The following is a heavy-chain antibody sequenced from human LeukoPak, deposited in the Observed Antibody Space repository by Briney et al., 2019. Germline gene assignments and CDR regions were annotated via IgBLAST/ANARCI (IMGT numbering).Heavy chain of an antibody. Sequence: PSETLSLTRTVSGGSISSYYWSGVRQPPGGGLEWIGYIQNSVTSYNDNPSLQSPVTISVDTSKNQFSLKVTSVTAAVTAVYYCVRSPQLYPWGQGTLVSVSS. V-gene: IGHV4-59*01. D-gene: IGHD1-1*01. J-gene: IGHJ5*02. CDR2: IQNSVTSY. CDR1: GGSISSYY. CDR3: VRSPQLYP.